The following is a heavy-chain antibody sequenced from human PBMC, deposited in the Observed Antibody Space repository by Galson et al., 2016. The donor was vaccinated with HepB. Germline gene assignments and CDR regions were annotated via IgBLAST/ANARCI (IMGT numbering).Heavy chain of an antibody. J-gene: IGHJ3*02. CDR1: GFTVSSYY. V-gene: IGHV3-53*01. CDR2: IYIDGNT. CDR3: AGDPGLPNGMDI. Sequence: SLRLSCAASGFTVSSYYMSWVRQAPGKGLEWVSVIYIDGNTYYADSVRGRFTISRDNFKNTVHLQVNSLRAEDTAVYYCAGDPGLPNGMDIWGQGTLVTVSS. D-gene: IGHD1-14*01.